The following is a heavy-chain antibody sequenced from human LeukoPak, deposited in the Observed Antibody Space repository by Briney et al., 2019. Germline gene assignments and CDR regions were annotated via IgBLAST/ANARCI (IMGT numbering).Heavy chain of an antibody. V-gene: IGHV1-18*01. J-gene: IGHJ6*02. CDR3: ARDFSGYDRNPNYYYYYGMDV. D-gene: IGHD5-12*01. CDR1: GYTFTSYG. Sequence: ASVKVSCKASGYTFTSYGISWVRQAPGQGLEWMGWISAYNGNTNYAQKLQGRVTMTTDTSTSTAYMELRSLRSDGTAVYYCARDFSGYDRNPNYYYYYGMDVWGQGTTVTVSS. CDR2: ISAYNGNT.